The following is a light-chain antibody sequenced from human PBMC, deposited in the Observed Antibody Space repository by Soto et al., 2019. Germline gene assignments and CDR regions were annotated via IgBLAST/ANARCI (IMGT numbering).Light chain of an antibody. CDR3: QQRSNWPPFT. CDR1: QRVCSY. CDR2: DAA. V-gene: IGKV3-11*01. Sequence: IGLTKSPALPSLSPGERAILACWANQRVCSYSAWYQPKPGQAPKLLLYDAANRATGIPARFSGSGSGTDFTLTISSLEPEDVAVYYCQQRSNWPPFTFGQGTRLEIK. J-gene: IGKJ5*01.